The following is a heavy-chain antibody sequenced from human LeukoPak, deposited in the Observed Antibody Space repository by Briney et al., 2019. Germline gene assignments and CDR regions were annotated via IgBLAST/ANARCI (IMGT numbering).Heavy chain of an antibody. Sequence: SXXXXXXXAXXWVRQAPGXGLXXVXAISGSGGSTYYADSVKGRFTISRDXXKNTLYLQMNRLRAEDTAVYYCXXXXXXTLGAPVDYWGQGTLVTVSS. CDR2: ISGSGGST. J-gene: IGHJ4*02. D-gene: IGHD3-16*01. CDR3: XXXXXXTLGAPVDY. CDR1: XXXXXXXA. V-gene: IGHV3-23*01.